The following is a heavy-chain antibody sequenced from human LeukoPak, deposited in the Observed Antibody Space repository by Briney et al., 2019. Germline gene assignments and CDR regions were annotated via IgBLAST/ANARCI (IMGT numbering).Heavy chain of an antibody. CDR3: ARDPMSYCSSTSCPLGFDP. J-gene: IGHJ5*02. Sequence: PSETLSLTCTASGGSISSYYWSWIRQPAGKRLEWIGRIYTSGSTNYNPSLKSRVTMSVDTSKNQFSLKLSSVTAADTAVYYCARDPMSYCSSTSCPLGFDPWGQGTLVTVSS. D-gene: IGHD2-2*01. CDR2: IYTSGST. CDR1: GGSISSYY. V-gene: IGHV4-4*07.